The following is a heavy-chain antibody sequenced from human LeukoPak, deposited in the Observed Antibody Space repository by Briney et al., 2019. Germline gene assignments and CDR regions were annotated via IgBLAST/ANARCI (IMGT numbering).Heavy chain of an antibody. CDR3: ARDRATMVRGVIEMDY. CDR2: ISAYNGNT. Sequence: ASVQVSCKASGYTFTSYGISWVRQAPGQGLEWMGWISAYNGNTNYAQKLQGRVTMTTDTSTSTAYMELRSLRSDDTAVYYCARDRATMVRGVIEMDYWGQGTLVTVSS. V-gene: IGHV1-18*01. J-gene: IGHJ4*02. CDR1: GYTFTSYG. D-gene: IGHD3-10*01.